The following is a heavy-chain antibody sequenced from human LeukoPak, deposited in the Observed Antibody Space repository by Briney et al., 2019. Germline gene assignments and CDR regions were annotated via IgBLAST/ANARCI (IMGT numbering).Heavy chain of an antibody. CDR3: LRHAGGIILT. J-gene: IGHJ5*02. V-gene: IGHV4-39*01. Sequence: PSETLSLTCNVSGDSISGSDYYWGWMRQPPGKGLEWIANIWYSGSAYYNPSLQSRVTITVDTSKNQFSLNVKSVTAGDSAVYYCLRHAGGIILTWGQETRVAVSS. CDR2: IWYSGSA. D-gene: IGHD1-1*01. CDR1: GDSISGSDYY.